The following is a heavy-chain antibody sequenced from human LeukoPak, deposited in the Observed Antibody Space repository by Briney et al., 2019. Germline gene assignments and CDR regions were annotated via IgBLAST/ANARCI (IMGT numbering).Heavy chain of an antibody. J-gene: IGHJ4*02. D-gene: IGHD4-11*01. V-gene: IGHV3-23*01. CDR1: GFTFSNYP. CDR3: ASSFTVTTKKNNCDY. CDR2: ISGSGAGT. Sequence: GGSLRLSCAAYGFTFSNYPLSWVRQAPGMGLEWVSAISGSGAGTYYADSVKGRFTISIDKSKNTLYVQMNSLRAEDTAVYYCASSFTVTTKKNNCDYRGQGTLVTVSS.